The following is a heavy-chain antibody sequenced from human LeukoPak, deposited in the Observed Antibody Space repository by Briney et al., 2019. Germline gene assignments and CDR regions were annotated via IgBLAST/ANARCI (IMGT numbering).Heavy chain of an antibody. Sequence: GGSLRLSCTVSGFTVSINSMSWVRQAPGKGLEWVSFIYSGGDTHYSDSVKGRFTISRDNSKNTLYLQMNSLRAEDTAVYYCARRAGEYSHPYDYWGQGTLVTVSS. CDR2: IYSGGDT. V-gene: IGHV3-53*01. J-gene: IGHJ4*02. CDR3: ARRAGEYSHPYDY. CDR1: GFTVSINS. D-gene: IGHD2/OR15-2a*01.